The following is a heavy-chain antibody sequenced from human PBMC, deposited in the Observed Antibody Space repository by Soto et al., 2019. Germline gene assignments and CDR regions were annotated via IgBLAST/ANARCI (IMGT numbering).Heavy chain of an antibody. Sequence: QVQLVQSGAEVKKPGASVKVSCKASGYTFTSYGISWVRQAPGQGLEWMGWISAYNGNTNYAQKLQGRVTMTTDASTSTAYMELRSLRSDDTAVYYCARELTHDYGGNSGLPCYCYGMDVWGQGTTVTVSS. J-gene: IGHJ6*02. CDR2: ISAYNGNT. D-gene: IGHD4-17*01. CDR1: GYTFTSYG. V-gene: IGHV1-18*01. CDR3: ARELTHDYGGNSGLPCYCYGMDV.